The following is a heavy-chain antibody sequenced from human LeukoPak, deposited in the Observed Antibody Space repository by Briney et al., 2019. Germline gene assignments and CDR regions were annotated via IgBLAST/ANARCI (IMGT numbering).Heavy chain of an antibody. V-gene: IGHV3-13*01. CDR2: IGTAGDT. J-gene: IGHJ3*02. Sequence: PGGSLRLSCAASGFTFSSYDMHWVRQATGKGLEWVSAIGTAGDTYYPGSVKGRFTISRENAKNSLYLQMNSLRAGDTAVYYCARGYSYGLLDAFDIWGQGTMVTVPS. D-gene: IGHD5-18*01. CDR1: GFTFSSYD. CDR3: ARGYSYGLLDAFDI.